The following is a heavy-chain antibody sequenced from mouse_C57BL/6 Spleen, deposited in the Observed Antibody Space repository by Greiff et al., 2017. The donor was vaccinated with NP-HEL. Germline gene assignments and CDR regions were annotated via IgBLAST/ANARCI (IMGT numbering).Heavy chain of an antibody. V-gene: IGHV1-15*01. CDR1: GYTFTDYE. CDR3: TRSYYDYDGGPYWYFDV. CDR2: IDPETGGT. Sequence: LQQSGAELVRPGASVTLSCKASGYTFTDYEMHWVKQTPVHGLEWIGAIDPETGGTAYNQKFKGKAILTADKSSSTAYMELRSLTSEDSAVYYCTRSYYDYDGGPYWYFDVWGTGTTVTVSS. D-gene: IGHD2-4*01. J-gene: IGHJ1*03.